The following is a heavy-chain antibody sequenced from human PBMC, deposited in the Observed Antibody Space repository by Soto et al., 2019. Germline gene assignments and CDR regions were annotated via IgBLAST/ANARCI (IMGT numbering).Heavy chain of an antibody. Sequence: EVQLLESGGGLVQPGGSLRLSCAASGFTFNNYAMTWVRQAPGKGLEWVSAISGGGDTTSYADSVKGRFTVSRDGSKNTLYPQMSSLRAEDTALYYCAKGRGGSGSLTPRVDSWGQGTLVTVSS. D-gene: IGHD3-10*01. CDR2: ISGGGDTT. V-gene: IGHV3-23*01. CDR3: AKGRGGSGSLTPRVDS. J-gene: IGHJ4*02. CDR1: GFTFNNYA.